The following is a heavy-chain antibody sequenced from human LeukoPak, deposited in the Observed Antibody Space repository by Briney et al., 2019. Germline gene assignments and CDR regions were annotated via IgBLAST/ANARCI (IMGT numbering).Heavy chain of an antibody. V-gene: IGHV4-34*01. Sequence: SETLSLTCAVYGGSFSGYYWSWIRQPPGKGLEWIGEINHSGSTNYNPSLKSRVTISVGTSKNQFSLKLSSVTAADTAVYYCARGVVVVPAAPVRYYYYMDVWGKGTTVTVSS. D-gene: IGHD2-2*01. CDR2: INHSGST. CDR1: GGSFSGYY. CDR3: ARGVVVVPAAPVRYYYYMDV. J-gene: IGHJ6*03.